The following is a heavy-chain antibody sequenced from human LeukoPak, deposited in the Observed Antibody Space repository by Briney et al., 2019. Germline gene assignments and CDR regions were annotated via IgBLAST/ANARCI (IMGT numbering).Heavy chain of an antibody. CDR1: GGSISPYY. CDR3: AIQQWLGDWYFDL. Sequence: SETLSLTCTVSGGSISPYYWSWIRQPPGKGLEWIGYIYYSGSTNYNPSLKSRVTISVDTSKNQFSLKLSSVTAADTAVYYCAIQQWLGDWYFDLWGRGTLVTVSS. V-gene: IGHV4-59*08. D-gene: IGHD6-19*01. CDR2: IYYSGST. J-gene: IGHJ2*01.